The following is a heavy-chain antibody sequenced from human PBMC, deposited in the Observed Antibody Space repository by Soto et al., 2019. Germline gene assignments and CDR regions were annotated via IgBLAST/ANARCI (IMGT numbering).Heavy chain of an antibody. CDR1: GYTFTGYY. CDR2: INPNSGGT. J-gene: IGHJ5*02. Sequence: ASVKVSCKASGYTFTGYYMHWVRQAPGQGLEWMGWINPNSGGTNYAQKFQGWVTMTRDTSISTAYMELSRLRSDDTAVYYCARGPFAPGTTGLANNWFDPWGQGTLVTVSS. CDR3: ARGPFAPGTTGLANNWFDP. V-gene: IGHV1-2*04. D-gene: IGHD1-1*01.